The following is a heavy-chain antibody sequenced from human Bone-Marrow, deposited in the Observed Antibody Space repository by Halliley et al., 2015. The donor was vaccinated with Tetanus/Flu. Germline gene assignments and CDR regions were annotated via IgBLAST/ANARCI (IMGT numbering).Heavy chain of an antibody. J-gene: IGHJ3*02. CDR3: ARLSRDWNDAFDI. CDR2: IDPIDSYT. Sequence: GLGWMGRIDPIDSYTSYSPSFRGHVPISADKSTASLQWKSLQASDTAMYFCARLSRDWNDAFDIWGQGTLVSVSP. V-gene: IGHV5-10-1*01. D-gene: IGHD1-1*01.